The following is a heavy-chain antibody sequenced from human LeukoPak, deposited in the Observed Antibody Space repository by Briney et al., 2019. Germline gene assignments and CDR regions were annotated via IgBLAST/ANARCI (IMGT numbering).Heavy chain of an antibody. Sequence: GGSLRLSCAASGFTFSSYAMHWVRQAPGKGLEWVAVISYDGSNKYYADSVKGRFTISRDNSKNTLYLQMNSLRADDTAVYYCARAEWELRGNDAFDIWGQGTMVTVSS. V-gene: IGHV3-30*04. J-gene: IGHJ3*02. CDR3: ARAEWELRGNDAFDI. CDR2: ISYDGSNK. CDR1: GFTFSSYA. D-gene: IGHD1-26*01.